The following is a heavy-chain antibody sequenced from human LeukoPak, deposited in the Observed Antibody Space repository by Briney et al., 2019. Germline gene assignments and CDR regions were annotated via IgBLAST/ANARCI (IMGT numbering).Heavy chain of an antibody. V-gene: IGHV3-21*01. J-gene: IGHJ3*01. D-gene: IGHD2-2*01. CDR3: ARDMGYCSSTRCYVGAFDF. CDR2: SPSRNSFR. CDR1: GVTFSSYS. Sequence: PGGSLRLSCAASGVTFSSYSMNWVRHAPGKGLEWVSSSPSRNSFRFYADSIKGRFTISRDNAKNSLYLQMNSLRAEDTAVYYCARDMGYCSSTRCYVGAFDFWGQGTMVTVSS.